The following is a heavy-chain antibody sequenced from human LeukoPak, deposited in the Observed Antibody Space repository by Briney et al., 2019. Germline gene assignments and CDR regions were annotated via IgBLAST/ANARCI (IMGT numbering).Heavy chain of an antibody. CDR1: GYTFTSYG. V-gene: IGHV1-2*02. CDR2: INPNTGGT. J-gene: IGHJ4*02. CDR3: ASGDYGDPPLNY. D-gene: IGHD4/OR15-4a*01. Sequence: ASVKVSCKASGYTFTSYGISWVRQAPGQRLQWRGWINPNTGGTNYAQKFQGRVTMTRDTSISTAYMELSRLRSDDTAVYYCASGDYGDPPLNYWGQGTLVTVSS.